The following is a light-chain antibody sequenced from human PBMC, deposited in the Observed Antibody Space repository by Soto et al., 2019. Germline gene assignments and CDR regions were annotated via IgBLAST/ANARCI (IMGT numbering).Light chain of an antibody. Sequence: QSVLTQPASVSDSPGQPITISCTGTSGDVGGYNYVSWYQQHPGKAPKLMIYDVSNRPSGVSNRFSGSKSGNTASLTISGLQAEDEADYYCCSYTSSSTYVFGTGTKLTVL. CDR3: CSYTSSSTYV. CDR1: SGDVGGYNY. V-gene: IGLV2-14*01. CDR2: DVS. J-gene: IGLJ1*01.